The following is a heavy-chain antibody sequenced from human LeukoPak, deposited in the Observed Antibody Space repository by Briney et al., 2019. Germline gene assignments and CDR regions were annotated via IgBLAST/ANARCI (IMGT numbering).Heavy chain of an antibody. CDR2: IRYDGSNK. CDR3: AKTPPKKLRRVPAAITAYYYYYMDV. Sequence: GGSLRLSCAASGFTFSSYSMNWVRQAPGKGLEWVAFIRYDGSNKYYADSVKGRFTISRDNSKNTLYLQMNSLRAEDTAVYYCAKTPPKKLRRVPAAITAYYYYYMDVWGKGTTVTVSS. D-gene: IGHD2-2*02. J-gene: IGHJ6*03. V-gene: IGHV3-30*02. CDR1: GFTFSSYS.